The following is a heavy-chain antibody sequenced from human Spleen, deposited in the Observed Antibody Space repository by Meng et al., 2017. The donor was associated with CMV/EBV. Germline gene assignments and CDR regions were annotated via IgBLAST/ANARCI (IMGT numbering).Heavy chain of an antibody. J-gene: IGHJ5*02. V-gene: IGHV1-24*01. D-gene: IGHD2-15*01. CDR1: GYTVSELS. Sequence: ASVKVSCKASGYTVSELSRHWVRQAPGKGLEWMGSFDPEPGETIYAPKFQGRVTMTEDTSTDTAYMELSSLTSDDTAVYYCATLSRLLGGGWFDPWGQGTLVTVSS. CDR2: FDPEPGET. CDR3: ATLSRLLGGGWFDP.